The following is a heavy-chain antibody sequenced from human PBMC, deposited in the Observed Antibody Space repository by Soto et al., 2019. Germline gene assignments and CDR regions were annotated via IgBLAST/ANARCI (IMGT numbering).Heavy chain of an antibody. CDR1: GLTFSSYS. CDR3: VMGYHFDY. J-gene: IGHJ4*02. CDR2: ISTSSTTI. Sequence: PGGSLRLSCAASGLTFSSYSMNWVRQAPGKGLEWVSDISTSSTTIHYADSVKGRFTISRDNAKNSLYLQMNSLRAEDTAVYYCVMGYHFDYWGQGTLVTFPS. D-gene: IGHD2-8*01. V-gene: IGHV3-48*01.